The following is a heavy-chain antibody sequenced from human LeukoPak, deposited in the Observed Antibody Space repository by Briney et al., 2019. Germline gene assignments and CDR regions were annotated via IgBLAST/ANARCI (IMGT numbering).Heavy chain of an antibody. Sequence: ASVKVSCKVSGYTLTELSMHWVRQAPGKGLECMGGFDPEHGETIYAQKFQGRVTMTEDTSTDTAYMELSSLTSEDTAVYYCASTPRIPAAGTIDYWGQGTLVTVSS. CDR3: ASTPRIPAAGTIDY. CDR2: FDPEHGET. V-gene: IGHV1-24*01. CDR1: GYTLTELS. J-gene: IGHJ4*02. D-gene: IGHD6-13*01.